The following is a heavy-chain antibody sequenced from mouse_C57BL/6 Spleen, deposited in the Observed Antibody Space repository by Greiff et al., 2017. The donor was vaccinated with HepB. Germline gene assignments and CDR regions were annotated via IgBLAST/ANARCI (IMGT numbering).Heavy chain of an antibody. J-gene: IGHJ2*01. CDR2: IDPSDSYT. Sequence: QVQLQQPGAELVKPGASVKLSCKASGYTFTSYWMQWVKQRPGQGLEWIGEIDPSDSYTNYNQKFKGKATLTVDTSSSTAYMQLSSLTSEDSAVYYCAREETGTGVWGQGTTLPVSS. CDR1: GYTFTSYW. CDR3: AREETGTGV. D-gene: IGHD4-1*01. V-gene: IGHV1-50*01.